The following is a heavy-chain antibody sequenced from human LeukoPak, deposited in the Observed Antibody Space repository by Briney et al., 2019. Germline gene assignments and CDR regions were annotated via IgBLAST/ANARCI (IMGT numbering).Heavy chain of an antibody. V-gene: IGHV4-59*01. D-gene: IGHD4/OR15-4a*01. Sequence: SEALSLTCTVSGSSISSYYWSWIRQPPGKGLEWIGYIYCSGSTNYNPSLKSRVTISVDTSKNQFSLKLSSVTAADTAVYYCARTGGAKGAFDIWGQGTMVTVSS. J-gene: IGHJ3*02. CDR1: GSSISSYY. CDR3: ARTGGAKGAFDI. CDR2: IYCSGST.